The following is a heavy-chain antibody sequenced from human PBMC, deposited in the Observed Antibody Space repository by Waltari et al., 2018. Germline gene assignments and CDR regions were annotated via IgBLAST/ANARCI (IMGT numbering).Heavy chain of an antibody. Sequence: QVELQESGPRLAKPSQTPSLTCSVSGDSISSYEWSWIRQPPGKGLEWIGEISYIGRTNYNPSLKGGVTISIDTSKNQFSLRLTSVTAADTAVYFCARRYANAFDIWGPGTILTVSS. CDR2: ISYIGRT. CDR3: ARRYANAFDI. V-gene: IGHV4-59*01. D-gene: IGHD3-9*01. CDR1: GDSISSYE. J-gene: IGHJ3*02.